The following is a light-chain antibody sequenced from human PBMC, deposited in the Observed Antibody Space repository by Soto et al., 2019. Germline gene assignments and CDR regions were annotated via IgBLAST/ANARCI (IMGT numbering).Light chain of an antibody. CDR2: GIS. Sequence: EIVLTQSPGTLSLSPGERATLSCRASQSISNSYLAWYQQKPGQAPRLVIHGISTRATGVPDRFSGGGSGTDFSLTISRLEPEDFAVYYCQQYDSFPYTFGQGTKLEIK. V-gene: IGKV3-20*01. J-gene: IGKJ2*01. CDR1: QSISNSY. CDR3: QQYDSFPYT.